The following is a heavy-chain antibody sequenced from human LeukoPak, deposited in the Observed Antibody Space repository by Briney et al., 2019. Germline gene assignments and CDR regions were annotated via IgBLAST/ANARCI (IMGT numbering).Heavy chain of an antibody. CDR3: ARTAAVVPAAPLDY. CDR2: IYTSGST. CDR1: GGSISSYY. V-gene: IGHV4-4*07. Sequence: PSETLSLTCTVSGGSISSYYWSWIRQPAGKGLEWIGRIYTSGSTDYNPSLKSRVTMSVDTSKNQFSLKLSSVTAADTAVYYCARTAAVVPAAPLDYWGQGTLVTVSS. D-gene: IGHD2-2*01. J-gene: IGHJ4*02.